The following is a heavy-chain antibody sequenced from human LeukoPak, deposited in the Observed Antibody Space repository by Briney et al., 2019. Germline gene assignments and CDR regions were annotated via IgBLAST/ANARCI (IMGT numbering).Heavy chain of an antibody. Sequence: ASVKVSCKASGYTFTSYDINWVRQATGQGLEWMGWMNPNSGNTGYAQKSQGRVTMTRNTSISTAYMELSSLRSEDTAVYYCARVRSYYDSSGYYTTLEYWGQGTLVTVSS. J-gene: IGHJ4*02. CDR1: GYTFTSYD. V-gene: IGHV1-8*01. CDR2: MNPNSGNT. D-gene: IGHD3-22*01. CDR3: ARVRSYYDSSGYYTTLEY.